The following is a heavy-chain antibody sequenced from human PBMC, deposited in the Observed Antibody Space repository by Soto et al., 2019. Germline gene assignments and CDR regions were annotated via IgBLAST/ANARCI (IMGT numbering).Heavy chain of an antibody. CDR1: GFTFSDYY. V-gene: IGHV3-11*01. J-gene: IGHJ6*03. D-gene: IGHD3-10*01. CDR3: ARTMVRGVMTLQHYYYMDV. Sequence: PGGSLRLSCAASGFTFSDYYMSWIRQAPGKGLEWVSYISSSGSTIYYADSVKGRFTISRDNAKNSLYLLMNSLRAEDTAVYYCARTMVRGVMTLQHYYYMDVWGKGTTVTVSS. CDR2: ISSSGSTI.